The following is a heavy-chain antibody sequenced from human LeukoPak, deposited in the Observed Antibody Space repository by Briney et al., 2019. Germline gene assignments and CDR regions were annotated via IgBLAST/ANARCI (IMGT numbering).Heavy chain of an antibody. CDR3: ARVYSSGWSFDY. Sequence: PGGSLRLSCAASGFTFNSYGMHWVRQAPGKGLEWLTLISYDGSNKYYVDSVKGRFTISRDNAKNSLYLQMNSLRAEDTAVYYCARVYSSGWSFDYWGQGTLVTVSS. V-gene: IGHV3-30*03. J-gene: IGHJ4*02. CDR1: GFTFNSYG. D-gene: IGHD6-19*01. CDR2: ISYDGSNK.